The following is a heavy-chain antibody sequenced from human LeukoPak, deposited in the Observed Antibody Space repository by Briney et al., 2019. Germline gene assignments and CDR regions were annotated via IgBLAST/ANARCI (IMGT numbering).Heavy chain of an antibody. CDR2: INPNSGGT. CDR1: GYTFTGYY. D-gene: IGHD3-10*01. V-gene: IGHV1-2*02. J-gene: IGHJ5*02. CDR3: ARGHPMGKAYYYGSGSRRFDP. Sequence: GASVKVSCKASGYTFTGYYMHWVRQAPGQGLEWMGWINPNSGGTNYAQKFQGRVTMTRNTSISTAYMELSSLRSEDTAVYYCARGHPMGKAYYYGSGSRRFDPWGQGTLVTVSS.